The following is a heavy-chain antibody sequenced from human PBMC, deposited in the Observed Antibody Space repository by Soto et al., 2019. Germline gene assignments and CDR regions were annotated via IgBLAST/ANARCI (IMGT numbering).Heavy chain of an antibody. J-gene: IGHJ6*02. D-gene: IGHD1-1*01. CDR3: PRDKDREQLGGNYYYTLDV. V-gene: IGHV1-69*12. CDR2: IIPIFRTP. Sequence: QVQLVQSGAEVVKPGSSVKVSCKASGDTFDTFAISWVRQAPGQGLEWMGGIIPIFRTPDYGQKFQGRVTITADESTSTAYMELSSLRSEDTAVYYCPRDKDREQLGGNYYYTLDVWGQGTTVTVSS. CDR1: GDTFDTFA.